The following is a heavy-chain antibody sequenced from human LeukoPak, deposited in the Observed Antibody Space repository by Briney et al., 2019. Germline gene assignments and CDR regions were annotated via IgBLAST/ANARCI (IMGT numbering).Heavy chain of an antibody. CDR1: GFTFSSYG. CDR3: AKTGPYGSANNWFDP. V-gene: IGHV3-23*01. D-gene: IGHD3-10*01. J-gene: IGHJ5*02. CDR2: ISGSGGST. Sequence: GGSLRLSCAASGFTFSSYGMSWVRQAPGKGLEWVSAISGSGGSTYYADSVKGRFTISRDNSKNTLYLQMNSLRAEDTAVYYCAKTGPYGSANNWFDPWGQGTLVTVSS.